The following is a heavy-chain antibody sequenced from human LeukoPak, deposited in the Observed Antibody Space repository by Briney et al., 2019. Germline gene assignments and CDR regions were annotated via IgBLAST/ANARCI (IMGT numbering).Heavy chain of an antibody. Sequence: GGSLRLSCAASGFTFSSYSMNWVRQAPGKGLEWVSYISSSSSTIYYADSVKGRFTISRDNAKNSLYLQMNSLRAEDTAVYYCARAGDSSGYHVDYWGQGTLVTVSS. CDR3: ARAGDSSGYHVDY. CDR2: ISSSSSTI. CDR1: GFTFSSYS. J-gene: IGHJ4*02. V-gene: IGHV3-48*04. D-gene: IGHD3-22*01.